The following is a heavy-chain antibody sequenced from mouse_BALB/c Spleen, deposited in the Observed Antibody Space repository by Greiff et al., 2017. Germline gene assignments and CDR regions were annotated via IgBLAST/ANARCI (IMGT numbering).Heavy chain of an antibody. CDR2: ILPGSGST. J-gene: IGHJ2*01. CDR3: ARLEPSYYFDY. V-gene: IGHV1-9*01. Sequence: QVQLQQSGAELMKPGASVKISCKATGYTFSSYWIEWVKQRPGHGLEWIGEILPGSGSTNYNEKFKGKATFTADTSSNTAYMQLSSLTSEDSAVYYCARLEPSYYFDYWGQGTTLTVSS. CDR1: GYTFSSYW.